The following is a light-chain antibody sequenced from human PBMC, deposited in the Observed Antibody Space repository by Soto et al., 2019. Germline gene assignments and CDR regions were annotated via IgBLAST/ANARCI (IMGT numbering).Light chain of an antibody. V-gene: IGLV1-51*02. CDR3: GTWDSSLSAWV. CDR1: SSNIGNNY. J-gene: IGLJ3*02. Sequence: QSALTQPPSVSAAPGQKVTISCSGSSSNIGNNYVSWYQQLPGTAPKLLIYENNKRPSGIPDRFSGSKSGTSATLGITGLQTGDEADHYCGTWDSSLSAWVFGGGTQLTVL. CDR2: ENN.